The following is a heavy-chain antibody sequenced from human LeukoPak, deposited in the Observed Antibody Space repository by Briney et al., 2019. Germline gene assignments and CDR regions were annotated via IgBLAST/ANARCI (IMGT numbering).Heavy chain of an antibody. CDR2: IYNGGST. CDR1: EFTVRDNN. CDR3: ARGTYGGIDY. J-gene: IGHJ4*02. Sequence: PVGSLTLSRAASEFTVRDNNMTLVRHAPGKGLEWVSVIYNGGSTYYADSVKGRFTISRDNSQNTLCLQINSLRAEDTAVYYCARGTYGGIDYWGQGTLVTVSS. D-gene: IGHD4-23*01. V-gene: IGHV3-53*05.